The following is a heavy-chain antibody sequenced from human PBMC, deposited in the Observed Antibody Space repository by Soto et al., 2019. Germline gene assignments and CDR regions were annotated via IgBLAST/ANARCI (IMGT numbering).Heavy chain of an antibody. CDR2: IIPIFGTA. CDR1: GGTFSSYA. CDR3: ATEGYCTNGVCPYYDYGMDV. V-gene: IGHV1-69*01. Sequence: QVQLVQSGAEVKKPGSSVKVSCKASGGTFSSYAISWVRQAPGQGLECMGGIIPIFGTANYAQKFQGRVTITADESTSTAYMELSSLRSEDTAVYYCATEGYCTNGVCPYYDYGMDVCGQGATVTVSS. J-gene: IGHJ6*02. D-gene: IGHD2-8*01.